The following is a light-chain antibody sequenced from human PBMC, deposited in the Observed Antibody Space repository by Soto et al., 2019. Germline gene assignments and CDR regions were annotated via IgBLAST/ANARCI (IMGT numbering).Light chain of an antibody. V-gene: IGLV2-14*01. CDR3: SSSTSSSNLV. CDR2: EVS. CDR1: SRDVGGYNY. J-gene: IGLJ2*01. Sequence: QSALTQPASVSGSPGQSITISCTGTSRDVGGYNYVSWYQQHPGKAPKLMIYEVSDRPSGVSNRFSGYKSGNTAALTISGLQAEDEADYYCSSSTSSSNLVFGGGTKVTVL.